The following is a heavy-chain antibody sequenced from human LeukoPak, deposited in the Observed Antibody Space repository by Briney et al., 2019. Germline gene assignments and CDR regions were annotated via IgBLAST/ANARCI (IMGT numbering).Heavy chain of an antibody. J-gene: IGHJ4*02. V-gene: IGHV5-51*01. Sequence: GESLKISCKGSGYRFTSYWIGWVRPMPGKGLEWMGIIYPGDSDTRYSPSFQGQVTISADKSISTAYLQWSSLKASDTAMYYCARGGDSSGYNTPFDYWGQGTLVTVSS. CDR1: GYRFTSYW. CDR3: ARGGDSSGYNTPFDY. D-gene: IGHD3-22*01. CDR2: IYPGDSDT.